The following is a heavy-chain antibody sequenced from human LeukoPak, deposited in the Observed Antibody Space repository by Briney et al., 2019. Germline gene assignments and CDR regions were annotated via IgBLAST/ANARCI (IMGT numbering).Heavy chain of an antibody. Sequence: GGSLRLSCAASGFALSSAWMNWVRQAPGKGLEWVSSISSSSSYIYYADSVKGRFTISRDNAQNSLFLHMNSLRAEDTAVYYCAIDFGTAVSGAFDIWGQGTMVTVSS. CDR3: AIDFGTAVSGAFDI. CDR2: ISSSSSYI. J-gene: IGHJ3*02. CDR1: GFALSSAW. D-gene: IGHD3-10*01. V-gene: IGHV3-21*01.